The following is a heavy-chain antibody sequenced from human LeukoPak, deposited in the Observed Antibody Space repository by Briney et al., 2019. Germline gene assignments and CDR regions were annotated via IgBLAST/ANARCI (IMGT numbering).Heavy chain of an antibody. J-gene: IGHJ4*02. Sequence: GGSLRLSCEASGFTFRNYWMIWVRQAPGKGLERVANIKEDGSETYYVDSVKGRFTISRDNTKNSLYLQMNSLRVEDTAVYYCARDRQWGMTTVTTDWGQGTLVTVSS. D-gene: IGHD4-17*01. CDR2: IKEDGSET. CDR1: GFTFRNYW. V-gene: IGHV3-7*01. CDR3: ARDRQWGMTTVTTD.